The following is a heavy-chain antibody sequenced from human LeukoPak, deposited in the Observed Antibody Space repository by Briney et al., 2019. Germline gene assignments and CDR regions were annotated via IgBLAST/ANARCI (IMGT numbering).Heavy chain of an antibody. J-gene: IGHJ3*02. CDR3: AREVSSMCSSTICYRPRAFHI. D-gene: IGHD2-2*01. CDR1: GDSFSSSSHY. Sequence: SETLSLTCTVSGDSFSSSSHYWGWIRQPPGKGLEWIGSIYYSGSSYYNPPLQSRVTISVDTSKNQFSLKLSSVTAADTAVYYCAREVSSMCSSTICYRPRAFHIWGQGTMVTVSS. CDR2: IYYSGSS. V-gene: IGHV4-39*07.